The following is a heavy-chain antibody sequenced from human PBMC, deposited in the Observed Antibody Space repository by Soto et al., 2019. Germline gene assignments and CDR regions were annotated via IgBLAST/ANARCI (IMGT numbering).Heavy chain of an antibody. CDR2: IDKVGTDS. J-gene: IGHJ6*01. V-gene: IGHV3-74*01. CDR3: ARGWFGPDV. CDR1: EFTFSGRS. D-gene: IGHD3-10*01. Sequence: EVQLVESGGGLVQPGGSLRRSCAASEFTFSGRSVHWVRQAPGKGLVWVSGIDKVGTDSTYADSVKGRFTSSRDNAKNTVYLKMNSLRVEDTAVYYCARGWFGPDVWGKGTTVTVSS.